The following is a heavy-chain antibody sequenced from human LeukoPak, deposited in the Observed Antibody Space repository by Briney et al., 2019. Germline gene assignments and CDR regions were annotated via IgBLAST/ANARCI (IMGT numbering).Heavy chain of an antibody. CDR1: GFTFSSYW. CDR2: INSDGSST. Sequence: GGSLRLSCAASGFTFSSYWMHWVRQAPGKGLVWVSRINSDGSSTSYADSVKGRFTISRDNAKNTLYLQMDSLRVEDTAIYYCARDPGWGAYDIWGQGAMVTVSS. V-gene: IGHV3-74*01. J-gene: IGHJ3*02. D-gene: IGHD7-27*01. CDR3: ARDPGWGAYDI.